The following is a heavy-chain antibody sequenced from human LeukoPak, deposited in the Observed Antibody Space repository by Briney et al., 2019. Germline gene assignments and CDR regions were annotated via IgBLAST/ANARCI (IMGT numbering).Heavy chain of an antibody. D-gene: IGHD4-23*01. Sequence: GGSLRLSCEASGFTVSRYWMTWVRQAPGRGRGWVASIKHDGSERSYVDSVKGRFTISRDNARNSLYLQVNSLRSEDTAVYYCARGGGNGLAEYFQHWGQGTLVTVSS. J-gene: IGHJ1*01. CDR1: GFTVSRYW. V-gene: IGHV3-7*01. CDR2: IKHDGSER. CDR3: ARGGGNGLAEYFQH.